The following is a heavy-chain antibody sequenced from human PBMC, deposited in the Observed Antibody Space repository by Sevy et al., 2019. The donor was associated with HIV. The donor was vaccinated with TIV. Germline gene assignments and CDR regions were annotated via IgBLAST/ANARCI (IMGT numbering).Heavy chain of an antibody. CDR2: ISYDGSNK. V-gene: IGHV3-30*03. CDR3: ARDLCTGGVCPRWGYYYYGMDV. CDR1: GFTFSSYD. J-gene: IGHJ6*02. Sequence: GGSLRLSCAASGFTFSSYDMHWVRQAPGKGLECVAVISYDGSNKYYADSVKGRFTISRDNSKNTLFLHMNSLGAEDTGVYYCARDLCTGGVCPRWGYYYYGMDVWGQGTTVTVSS. D-gene: IGHD2-8*02.